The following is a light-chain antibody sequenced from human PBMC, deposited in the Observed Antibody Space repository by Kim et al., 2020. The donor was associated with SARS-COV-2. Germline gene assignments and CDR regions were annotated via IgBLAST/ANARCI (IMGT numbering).Light chain of an antibody. CDR1: QDISNY. Sequence: DIQMTQSPSSLSASVGDRVTITCQASQDISNYLNWYQQKPGKAPKLLIYDASNLETGVPSRFSGSGSGTDFTFTISSLQPEYIAIYYCQQYDNLPYTCRQETNLDI. V-gene: IGKV1-33*01. CDR3: QQYDNLPYT. CDR2: DAS. J-gene: IGKJ2*01.